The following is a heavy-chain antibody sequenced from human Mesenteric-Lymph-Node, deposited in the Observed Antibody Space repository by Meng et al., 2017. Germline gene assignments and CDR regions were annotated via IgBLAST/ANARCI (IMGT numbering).Heavy chain of an antibody. V-gene: IGHV3-23*04. Sequence: EVKLVEAGGGLVQPGESLRLSCVASGFTYTNHAMNWVRQAPGKGLEWVSVISVDGNTKYYADSVRGRFTISRDNSKNTVYLQMNTLRADDTALYYCAKKDYGDHLGLGDWGQGTLVTVSS. J-gene: IGHJ4*02. CDR2: ISVDGNTK. D-gene: IGHD4-17*01. CDR1: GFTYTNHA. CDR3: AKKDYGDHLGLGD.